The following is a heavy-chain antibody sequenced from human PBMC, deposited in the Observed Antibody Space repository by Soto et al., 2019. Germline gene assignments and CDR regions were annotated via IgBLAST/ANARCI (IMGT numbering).Heavy chain of an antibody. Sequence: GGSLRLSCAASGFSFSDYYMSWIRQAPGKGLEWVSYISMSSRYTSYADSVKRRFTISRDNAKNSVYLQMNSLRAEDTAVYYCAREGIAVAEPSDSWGQGTLVTVSS. D-gene: IGHD6-19*01. CDR1: GFSFSDYY. CDR2: ISMSSRYT. J-gene: IGHJ4*02. V-gene: IGHV3-11*06. CDR3: AREGIAVAEPSDS.